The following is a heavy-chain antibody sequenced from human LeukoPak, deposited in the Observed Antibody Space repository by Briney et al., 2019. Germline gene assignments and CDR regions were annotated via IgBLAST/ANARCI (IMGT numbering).Heavy chain of an antibody. V-gene: IGHV3-23*01. D-gene: IGHD3-9*01. CDR2: ISGSGGST. Sequence: GGSLRLSRAASGFTFSSYAMSWVRQAPGKGLEWVSAISGSGGSTYYADSVKGRFTISRDNSKNTLYLQMNSLRAEDTAVYYCAKDRRYFDWLFPGGFDYWGQGTLVTVSS. CDR1: GFTFSSYA. J-gene: IGHJ4*02. CDR3: AKDRRYFDWLFPGGFDY.